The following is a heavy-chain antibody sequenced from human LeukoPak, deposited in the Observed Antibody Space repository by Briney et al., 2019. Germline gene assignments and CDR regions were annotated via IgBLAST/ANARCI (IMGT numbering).Heavy chain of an antibody. Sequence: GGSLILSCAASGFIFSNYAMSWIRQAPGKGLEWVSNIDEDGSEKYYGDSVKGRFTISRDNAQNSLYLQMNSLRAEDTAVYYCARVYNDKYYSYYMYVRGKVTTVTAAS. V-gene: IGHV3-7*01. CDR1: GFIFSNYA. CDR2: IDEDGSEK. D-gene: IGHD3-9*01. CDR3: ARVYNDKYYSYYMYV. J-gene: IGHJ6*03.